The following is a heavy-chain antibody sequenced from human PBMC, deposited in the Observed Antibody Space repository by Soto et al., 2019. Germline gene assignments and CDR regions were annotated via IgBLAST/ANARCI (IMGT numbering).Heavy chain of an antibody. V-gene: IGHV4-59*01. D-gene: IGHD3-3*01. J-gene: IGHJ6*02. Sequence: TSETLSLTCTVSCGSISSYYWSWIRQPPGKGLEWIGYIYYSGSTNYNPSLKSRVTISVDTSKNQFSLKLSSVTAADTAVYYCARVSDFYYYGMDVWGQGTTVTVSS. CDR3: ARVSDFYYYGMDV. CDR2: IYYSGST. CDR1: CGSISSYY.